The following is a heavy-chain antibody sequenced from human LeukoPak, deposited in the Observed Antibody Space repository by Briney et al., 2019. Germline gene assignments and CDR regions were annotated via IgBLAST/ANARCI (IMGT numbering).Heavy chain of an antibody. V-gene: IGHV4-38-2*02. CDR3: AREVVPAALGAFDI. CDR1: GYSISSGYY. CDR2: IYTSGST. Sequence: KSSETLSLTCSVSGYSISSGYYWGWIRQPPGKGLEWIGRIYTSGSTNYNPSLKSRVTMSVDTSKNQFSLKLSSVTAADPAVYYCAREVVPAALGAFDIWGQGTMVTVSS. J-gene: IGHJ3*02. D-gene: IGHD2-2*01.